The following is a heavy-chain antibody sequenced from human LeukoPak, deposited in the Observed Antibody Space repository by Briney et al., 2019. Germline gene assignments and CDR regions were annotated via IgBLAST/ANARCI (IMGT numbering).Heavy chain of an antibody. CDR1: GFTFSNYW. Sequence: GGSLRLSCVASGFTFSNYWMNWVRQAPGKGLEWVANIKEDGREKYYMDSVKGRFTIFRDNAKNSLYLQMNSLRAEDMAVYHCARNWGWFDYWGQGTLVTVSS. CDR2: IKEDGREK. D-gene: IGHD7-27*01. CDR3: ARNWGWFDY. V-gene: IGHV3-7*05. J-gene: IGHJ4*02.